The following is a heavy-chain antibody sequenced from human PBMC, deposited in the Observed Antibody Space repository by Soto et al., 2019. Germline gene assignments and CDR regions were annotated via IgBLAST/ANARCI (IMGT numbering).Heavy chain of an antibody. D-gene: IGHD3-10*01. CDR1: GFTFSSYC. V-gene: IGHV3-48*02. Sequence: GGSLRLSCAASGFTFSSYCMSWVRQAPGKGLEWVSDISRSGGETYYADSVKGRFTISRDNARNSLYLQMNSLRDEDTAVYYCVRDLGYGSGSHCCYFDHWGQGTPVTVSS. J-gene: IGHJ4*02. CDR3: VRDLGYGSGSHCCYFDH. CDR2: ISRSGGET.